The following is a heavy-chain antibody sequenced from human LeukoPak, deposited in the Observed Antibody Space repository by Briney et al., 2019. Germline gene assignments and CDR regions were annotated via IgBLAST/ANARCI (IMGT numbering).Heavy chain of an antibody. J-gene: IGHJ4*02. CDR1: GGSISSYY. V-gene: IGHV4-59*12. Sequence: KSSETLSLTCTVSGGSISSYYWSWIRQPPGKGLEWIGYIYYSGSTNYNPSLKSRVTISVDTSKNQFSLKLSSVTAADTAVYYCARDYYDSSGYYYGEFDYWGQGTLVTVSS. CDR3: ARDYYDSSGYYYGEFDY. CDR2: IYYSGST. D-gene: IGHD3-22*01.